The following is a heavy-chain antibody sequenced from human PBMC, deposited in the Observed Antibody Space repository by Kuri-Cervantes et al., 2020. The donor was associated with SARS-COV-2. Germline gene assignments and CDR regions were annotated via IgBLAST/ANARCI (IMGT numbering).Heavy chain of an antibody. V-gene: IGHV4-59*01. J-gene: IGHJ4*02. CDR2: IYYSGST. D-gene: IGHD6-19*01. CDR1: GGSISSYY. CDR3: ARAGRQWLVPFYFDF. Sequence: ESLKISCTVSGGSISSYYWSWIRQPPGKGLEWIGYIYYSGSTYYNPSLKSRVTISVDTSKKQFSLKLKSVTAADTAVYFCARAGRQWLVPFYFDFWGQGILVTVSS.